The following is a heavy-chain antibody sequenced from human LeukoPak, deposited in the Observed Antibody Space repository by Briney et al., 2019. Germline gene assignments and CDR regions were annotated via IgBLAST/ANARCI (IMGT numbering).Heavy chain of an antibody. J-gene: IGHJ4*02. CDR3: ARVRGRGTMVRGEAEYYFDY. D-gene: IGHD3-10*01. CDR2: IYTSGST. CDR1: GDSISYFY. Sequence: PSETLSLTCSVSGDSISYFYWSWIRQPAGKGLEWIGRIYTSGSTNYNPSLKSRVTISVDTSKNQFSLKLSSVTAADTAVYYCARVRGRGTMVRGEAEYYFDYWGQGTLVTVSS. V-gene: IGHV4-4*07.